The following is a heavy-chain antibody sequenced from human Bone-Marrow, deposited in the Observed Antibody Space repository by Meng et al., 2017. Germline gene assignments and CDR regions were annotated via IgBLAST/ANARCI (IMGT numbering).Heavy chain of an antibody. V-gene: IGHV3-30*03. J-gene: IGHJ3*01. CDR3: AREGHSSGYCGAFDV. D-gene: IGHD3-22*01. Sequence: GGAGGGVVQSGGSLRLSCVASGFTFGSSVMHWVRQAPGKGLEWVAGISHEGSSTYYADSVKGRLTVSRDNFRNTMVLQMDSLRVEDTAVYFCAREGHSSGYCGAFDVWGQGTLVTVSS. CDR2: ISHEGSST. CDR1: GFTFGSSV.